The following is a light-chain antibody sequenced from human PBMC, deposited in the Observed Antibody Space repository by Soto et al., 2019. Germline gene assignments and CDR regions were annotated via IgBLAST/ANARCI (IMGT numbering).Light chain of an antibody. J-gene: IGKJ4*01. Sequence: EVEFPQSQATMSLSPGARATFSCRASQSVSSDLVWYQQKPGQAPRLLIYDASNRATGIPARFSGSGSGTDFTLTISSLEPEDFAVYYCQQRSNWPPLTFGGGTKVDIK. CDR3: QQRSNWPPLT. CDR1: QSVSSD. CDR2: DAS. V-gene: IGKV3-11*01.